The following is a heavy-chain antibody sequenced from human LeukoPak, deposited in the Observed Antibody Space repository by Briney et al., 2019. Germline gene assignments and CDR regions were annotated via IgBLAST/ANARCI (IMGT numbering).Heavy chain of an antibody. J-gene: IGHJ4*02. CDR3: ARETPEYD. V-gene: IGHV3-23*01. CDR2: ISGSGGST. CDR1: GFTFSTYA. D-gene: IGHD1-14*01. Sequence: GGSLRLSCAASGFTFSTYAMSWVRQTPEKGLEWVSAISGSGGSTYYADSVKGRFTISRDNAKNSLYLQMNSLRDEDTAVYYCARETPEYDWGQGTLVTVSS.